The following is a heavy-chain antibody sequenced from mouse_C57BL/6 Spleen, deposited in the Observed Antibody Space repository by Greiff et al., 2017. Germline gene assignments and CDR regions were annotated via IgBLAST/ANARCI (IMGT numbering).Heavy chain of an antibody. CDR3: ARSGITTVAYWYFDV. D-gene: IGHD1-1*01. CDR1: GYTFTSYW. Sequence: QVQLQQPGAELVKPGASVKMSCKASGYTFTSYWITWVKQRPGQGLGWIGDIYPGSGSTNYNEKFKSKATLTVDTSSSTAYMQLSSLTSEDSAVYYCARSGITTVAYWYFDVWGTGTTVTVSS. CDR2: IYPGSGST. J-gene: IGHJ1*03. V-gene: IGHV1-55*01.